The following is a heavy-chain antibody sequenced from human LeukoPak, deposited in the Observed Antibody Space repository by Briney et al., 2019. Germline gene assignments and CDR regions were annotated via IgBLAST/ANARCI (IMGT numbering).Heavy chain of an antibody. CDR1: GGSISSGGYY. J-gene: IGHJ4*02. CDR2: IYYSGST. CDR3: ARDLGDYFDY. V-gene: IGHV4-31*03. D-gene: IGHD3-16*01. Sequence: SETLTLTCTVSGGSISSGGYYWSWLCQHPGKGLEWIGYIYYSGSTYYNPSLKSRVTISVDTSKNQFSLKLSSVTAADTAVYYCARDLGDYFDYWGQGTLVTVSS.